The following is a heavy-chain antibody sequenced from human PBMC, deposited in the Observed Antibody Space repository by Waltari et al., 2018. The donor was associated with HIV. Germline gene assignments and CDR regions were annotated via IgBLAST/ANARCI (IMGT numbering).Heavy chain of an antibody. D-gene: IGHD2-2*01. CDR2: ISYDGSNK. CDR3: ARETPTREAYFDY. Sequence: QVQLVASGGGVVQPGRSLRLSCAASGFPFRRYAMPWVRQAPGKGLEWVAVISYDGSNKYYADSVKGRFTISRDNSKNTLYLQMNSLRAEDTAVYYCARETPTREAYFDYWGQGTLVTVSS. J-gene: IGHJ4*02. V-gene: IGHV3-30*04. CDR1: GFPFRRYA.